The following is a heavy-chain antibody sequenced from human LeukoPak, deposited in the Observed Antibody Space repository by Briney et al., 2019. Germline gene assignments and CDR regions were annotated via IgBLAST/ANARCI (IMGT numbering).Heavy chain of an antibody. CDR2: IYHSGST. J-gene: IGHJ4*02. Sequence: TLSLTCTVSGGSISSGGYYWSWIRQPPGKGLEWIGYIYHSGSTYYNPSLKSRVTISVDRSKNQFSLKLSSVTAADTAVYYCARDPADYDFWSGGFDYWGQGTLVTVSS. V-gene: IGHV4-30-2*01. CDR1: GGSISSGGYY. D-gene: IGHD3-3*01. CDR3: ARDPADYDFWSGGFDY.